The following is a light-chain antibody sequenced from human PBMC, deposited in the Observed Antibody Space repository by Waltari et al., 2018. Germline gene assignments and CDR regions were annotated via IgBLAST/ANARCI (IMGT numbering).Light chain of an antibody. J-gene: IGLJ3*02. CDR2: VYSNGVE. V-gene: IGLV4-69*01. CDR1: SGQADYV. CDR3: QTWATGIVV. Sequence: VVTQSPSASASLGASVKLTCTLSSGQADYVIAWHQQQPQKSPKYLMKVYSNGVERKGDGIPDRCSGSSSGAERYLVISGLQSDDEADYYCQTWATGIVVFGGGTKLTVL.